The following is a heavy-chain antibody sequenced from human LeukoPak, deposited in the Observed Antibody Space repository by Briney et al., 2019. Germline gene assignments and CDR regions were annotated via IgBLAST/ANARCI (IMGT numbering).Heavy chain of an antibody. D-gene: IGHD3-22*01. CDR2: ISGSGGSP. CDR1: GFTFNNYA. V-gene: IGHV3-23*01. Sequence: GGSLRLSCAASGFTFNNYAMSWVRQAPGKGLEWVSAISGSGGSPYYAASVKGRFTISRDNSKNTLYLQMTSLRPEDTAIYYCAKTSRYYDSSCYIAYWGQGTLVTVPS. J-gene: IGHJ4*02. CDR3: AKTSRYYDSSCYIAY.